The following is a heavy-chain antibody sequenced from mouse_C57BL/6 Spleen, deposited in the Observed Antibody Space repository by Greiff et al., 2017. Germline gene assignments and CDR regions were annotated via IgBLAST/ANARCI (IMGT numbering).Heavy chain of an antibody. D-gene: IGHD4-1*01. CDR2: ISSGSRTI. J-gene: IGHJ3*01. CDR1: GFTFSDYG. V-gene: IGHV5-17*01. Sequence: VRLVESGGCLVKPGGSLKLSCAASGFTFSDYGMHWVRPAPEKGLEWVAYISSGSRTIYYADTVKGRFTISRDNAKNTLFLQMTSLRSEDTAMYYCARRLGGAWFAYWGQGTLDTVSA. CDR3: ARRLGGAWFAY.